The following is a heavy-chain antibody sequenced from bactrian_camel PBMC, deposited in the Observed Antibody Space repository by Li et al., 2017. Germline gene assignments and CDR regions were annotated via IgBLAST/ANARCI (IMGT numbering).Heavy chain of an antibody. CDR1: GSAASMAC. V-gene: IGHV3S40*01. J-gene: IGHJ4*01. D-gene: IGHD6*01. CDR3: AVRQRSVYRSLTLDSQEYNY. CDR2: IYHSGWEP. Sequence: DVQLVESGGGSVQAGGSLRLACAASGSAASMACMTWFRRAPGKQREGVAAIYHSGWEPWYSEAVKGRFSISRANAKNTAYLQMSSLKPEDTALYYCAVRQRSVYRSLTLDSQEYNYWCQGTQVTVS.